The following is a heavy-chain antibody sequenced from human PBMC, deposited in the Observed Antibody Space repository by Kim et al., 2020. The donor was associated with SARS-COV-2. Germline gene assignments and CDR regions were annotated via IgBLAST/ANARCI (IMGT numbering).Heavy chain of an antibody. D-gene: IGHD3-3*02. V-gene: IGHV7-4-1*02. J-gene: IGHJ4*02. Sequence: QSFTGRFVFSLDTSVSTAYLQISSLTAEDTAVYYCARSDFIFGAAGPLDYWGQGTLVTVSS. CDR3: ARSDFIFGAAGPLDY.